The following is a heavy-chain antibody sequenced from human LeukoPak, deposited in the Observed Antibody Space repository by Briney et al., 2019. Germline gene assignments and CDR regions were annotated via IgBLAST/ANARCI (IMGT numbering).Heavy chain of an antibody. CDR1: GGTFSTYA. CDR3: ARDLYSGHEGNAFDI. CDR2: IVPILGTA. J-gene: IGHJ3*02. Sequence: SVKVSCKASGGTFSTYAISWVRQAPGQGLEWVGRIVPILGTANYAQDFQGRVTITADRSTTTAYMELSSLRSEDTAVYYCARDLYSGHEGNAFDIWGQGTMVTVSS. V-gene: IGHV1-69*04. D-gene: IGHD5-12*01.